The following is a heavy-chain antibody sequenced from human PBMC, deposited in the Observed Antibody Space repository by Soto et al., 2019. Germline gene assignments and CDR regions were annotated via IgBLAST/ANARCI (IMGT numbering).Heavy chain of an antibody. D-gene: IGHD5-12*01. Sequence: PGGSLRLSCAASGFTFSSYAMHWVRQAPGKGLEWVAVIRNDGSNKYYADSVKGRFTISRDNSKNTLYLQMNSLRAEDTAVYYCARGPSGYDSWFDYWGQGALVTVSS. CDR2: IRNDGSNK. J-gene: IGHJ4*02. V-gene: IGHV3-30-3*01. CDR3: ARGPSGYDSWFDY. CDR1: GFTFSSYA.